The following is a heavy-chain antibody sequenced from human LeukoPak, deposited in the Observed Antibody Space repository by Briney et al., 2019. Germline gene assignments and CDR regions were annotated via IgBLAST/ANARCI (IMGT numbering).Heavy chain of an antibody. CDR3: ARDYGTSSPFDY. Sequence: PGGSLRLSCAASGFTFSDYYMSWIRQAPGKGLEWVSYISSGRTTYYADSVKGRFTISRDNAKNSLYLRMNSLRVEDTAVYYCARDYGTSSPFDYWGQGTLVTVSS. J-gene: IGHJ4*02. V-gene: IGHV3-69-1*02. D-gene: IGHD4-17*01. CDR2: ISSGRTT. CDR1: GFTFSDYY.